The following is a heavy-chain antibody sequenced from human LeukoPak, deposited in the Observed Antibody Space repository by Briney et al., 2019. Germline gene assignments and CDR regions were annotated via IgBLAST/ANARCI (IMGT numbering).Heavy chain of an antibody. Sequence: GGSLRLSCAATGCTFSTYGMHWLRQVPGKGLEWVAVMSYDGRGIFYSDSVKGRFTISRDNSKNSLYLQMNSLRNEDTALYHCAKDRGTSFYSGQGTLVTVSS. V-gene: IGHV3-30*18. J-gene: IGHJ4*02. CDR1: GCTFSTYG. CDR2: MSYDGRGI. CDR3: AKDRGTSFY. D-gene: IGHD2/OR15-2a*01.